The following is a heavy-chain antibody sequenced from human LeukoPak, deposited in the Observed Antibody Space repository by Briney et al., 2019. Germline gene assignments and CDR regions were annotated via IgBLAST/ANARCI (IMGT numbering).Heavy chain of an antibody. CDR3: AKDRGVIVPAGMAT. Sequence: GGSLRLSCAASGFTFSDFWMHWVRQDPGKGLVWVSRINSDGGTTVYADSVKGRFTISRDNSKNTLYLQMNSLRAEETAVYYCAKDRGVIVPAGMATWGQGTLVTVSS. CDR1: GFTFSDFW. J-gene: IGHJ5*02. D-gene: IGHD2-2*01. CDR2: INSDGGTT. V-gene: IGHV3-74*01.